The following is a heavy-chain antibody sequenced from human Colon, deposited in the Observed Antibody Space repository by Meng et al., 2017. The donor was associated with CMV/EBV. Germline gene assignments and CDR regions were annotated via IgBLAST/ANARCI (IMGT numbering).Heavy chain of an antibody. CDR2: INPDSGDT. Sequence: ASVKVSCKASGYTFTGYHIHWVRQAPGQGLEWMGWINPDSGDTKYSQRFQGRVTKTRDTSISVAYMDLSGLRSDDTAVYYCARRPVAVWEGWDNWGQGTRVTVSS. D-gene: IGHD1-26*01. CDR3: ARRPVAVWEGWDN. J-gene: IGHJ4*02. CDR1: GYTFTGYH. V-gene: IGHV1-2*02.